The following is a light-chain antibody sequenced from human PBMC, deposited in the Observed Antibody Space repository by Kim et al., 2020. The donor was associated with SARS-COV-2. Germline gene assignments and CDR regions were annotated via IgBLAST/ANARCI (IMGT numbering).Light chain of an antibody. V-gene: IGKV1-5*03. CDR2: QAS. CDR3: QRYNMYPVT. Sequence: DIQMTQSPSTLSASVGDRVTITCRASQSISNWLAWYQQKPGKAPNLLIYQASSLESGVPSRFSGSGSGTEFTLTISSLQPDDFATYYCQRYNMYPVTFGGGTKVDIK. J-gene: IGKJ4*01. CDR1: QSISNW.